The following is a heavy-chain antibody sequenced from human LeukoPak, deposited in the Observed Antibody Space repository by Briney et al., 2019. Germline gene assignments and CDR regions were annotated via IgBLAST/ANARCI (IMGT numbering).Heavy chain of an antibody. CDR1: GFTFTDYW. CDR2: INGDLTNT. Sequence: GGSLRLSCAASGFTFTDYWMHWVRQVAGKGLVWVSRINGDLTNTTYADSVKGRFTISRDNAKNTLNLQMNSLRAEDTAVYYCARAMPHDNWFNPWGQGSLVTVSS. J-gene: IGHJ5*02. CDR3: ARAMPHDNWFNP. D-gene: IGHD2-2*01. V-gene: IGHV3-74*01.